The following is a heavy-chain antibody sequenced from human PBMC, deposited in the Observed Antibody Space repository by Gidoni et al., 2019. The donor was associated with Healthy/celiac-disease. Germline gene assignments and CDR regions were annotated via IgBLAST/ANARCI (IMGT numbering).Heavy chain of an antibody. CDR1: GFTFSSYA. CDR2: ISCSGGST. J-gene: IGHJ4*02. CDR3: AIDWAYYDILTGYYRMYYFDY. D-gene: IGHD3-9*01. Sequence: EVQLLESGGGLVQPGGSLRLSCAASGFTFSSYAMSWVRQAPGTGLEWVSAISCSGGSTYYADSVKCRFTISRDNSKNTLYLQMDSLRAEDTAVYYCAIDWAYYDILTGYYRMYYFDYWGQGTLVTVSS. V-gene: IGHV3-23*01.